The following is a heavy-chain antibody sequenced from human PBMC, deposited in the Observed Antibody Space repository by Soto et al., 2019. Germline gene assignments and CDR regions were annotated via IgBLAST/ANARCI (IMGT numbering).Heavy chain of an antibody. V-gene: IGHV3-23*01. CDR3: AKDHRGRYSDAFDI. CDR2: ISGSGGST. Sequence: SLRLSCAASGFTFSSYAMSWVRQAPGKWLEWVSTISGSGGSTYYADSVKGRFTISRDNSKNTLYLQINSLRAEDTAVYYCAKDHRGRYSDAFDIWGQGTMVTLSS. J-gene: IGHJ3*02. D-gene: IGHD1-26*01. CDR1: GFTFSSYA.